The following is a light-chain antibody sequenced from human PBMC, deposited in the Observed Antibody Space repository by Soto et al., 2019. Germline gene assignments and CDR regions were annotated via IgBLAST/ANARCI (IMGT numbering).Light chain of an antibody. CDR1: SSDIGAYNH. V-gene: IGLV2-14*01. CDR3: CSYAGNLAL. Sequence: QSVLTQPASVSGSPGQSITISCSGSSSDIGAYNHVAWFQQFPGKTPKLVIYSVSDRPSGVSYRFSGSKSGNTASLTISGLQADDEADYYCCSYAGNLALFGGGTKVTVL. J-gene: IGLJ2*01. CDR2: SVS.